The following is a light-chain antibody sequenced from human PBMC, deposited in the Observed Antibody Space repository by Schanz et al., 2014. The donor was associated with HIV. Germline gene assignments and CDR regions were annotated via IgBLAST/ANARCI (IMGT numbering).Light chain of an antibody. Sequence: QSVLTQPPSASGTPGQRVTISCSGSSSNIGSNTVNWYQQLPGTAPKLLIYATYNRPSGVPDRVSGSRSGTSASLAISGLQSGDEADYYCAAWDDTLNGWVFGGGTKLTVL. CDR2: ATY. J-gene: IGLJ3*02. V-gene: IGLV1-44*01. CDR3: AAWDDTLNGWV. CDR1: SSNIGSNT.